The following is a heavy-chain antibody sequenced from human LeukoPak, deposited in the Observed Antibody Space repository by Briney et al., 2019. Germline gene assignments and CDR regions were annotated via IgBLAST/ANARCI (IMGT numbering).Heavy chain of an antibody. CDR3: ARDYGDQLEDY. V-gene: IGHV3-48*03. CDR1: GFTFSSYE. D-gene: IGHD4-17*01. J-gene: IGHJ4*02. CDR2: ISSSGSTI. Sequence: GSLRLSCAASGFTFSSYEMNWVRQAPGKGLEWVSYISSSGSTIYYADSVKGRFTISRDNAKNSLYLQMNSLRAEDTAVYYCARDYGDQLEDYWGQGTLVTVSS.